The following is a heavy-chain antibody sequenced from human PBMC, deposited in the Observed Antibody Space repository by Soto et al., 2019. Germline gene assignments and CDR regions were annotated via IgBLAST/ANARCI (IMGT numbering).Heavy chain of an antibody. CDR1: GFTFSSYW. CDR2: IKQDGSEK. CDR3: ARFYYDSSGYLPSPYYYYYGMDV. V-gene: IGHV3-7*04. D-gene: IGHD3-22*01. J-gene: IGHJ6*02. Sequence: AGSLRLSCAASGFTFSSYWMSWVRQAPGKGLEWVANIKQDGSEKYYVDSVKGRFTISRDNAKNSLYLQMNSLRAEDTAVYYCARFYYDSSGYLPSPYYYYYGMDVWGQGTTVTVSS.